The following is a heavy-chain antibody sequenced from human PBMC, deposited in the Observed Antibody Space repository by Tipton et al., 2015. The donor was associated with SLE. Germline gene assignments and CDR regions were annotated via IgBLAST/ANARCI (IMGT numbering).Heavy chain of an antibody. D-gene: IGHD3-3*01. CDR1: GGSIRSSSFY. V-gene: IGHV4-39*07. CDR3: ARGDGSGFWSGYPFDY. Sequence: TLSLTCTVSGGSIRSSSFYWGWIRQPPGKGLEWIGSVYYSGSTYDNPSLKSRVTISVDTSKKQFSLKLSSVTAADTAVYYCARGDGSGFWSGYPFDYWGQGTLVIVSS. J-gene: IGHJ4*02. CDR2: VYYSGST.